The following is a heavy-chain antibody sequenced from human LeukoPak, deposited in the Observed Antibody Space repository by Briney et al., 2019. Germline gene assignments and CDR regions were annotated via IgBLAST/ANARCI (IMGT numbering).Heavy chain of an antibody. V-gene: IGHV3-23*01. D-gene: IGHD2-21*01. CDR3: ARESHIGLDY. CDR1: AFTFSSYA. J-gene: IGHJ4*02. CDR2: ISGDGITT. Sequence: PGGSLRLSCAASAFTFSSYAMSWVRQAPGKGLDWVSVISGDGITTPYADSVKGRFTISRDNSKNKLFLQMTSLRAEDTAVYHCARESHIGLDYWGQGILVTVSS.